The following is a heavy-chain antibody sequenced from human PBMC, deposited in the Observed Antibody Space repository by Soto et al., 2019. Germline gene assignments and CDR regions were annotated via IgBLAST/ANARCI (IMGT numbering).Heavy chain of an antibody. Sequence: SETLSLTCTVSGGSISSYYWSWIRQPPGKGLEWIGYIYYSGSTNYNPSLKRRVTISVDTSKNQFSLKLSSVTAADTAVYYCARESRYYDSSGYWYYFDYWGQGTLVTVSS. CDR2: IYYSGST. J-gene: IGHJ4*02. CDR1: GGSISSYY. D-gene: IGHD3-22*01. V-gene: IGHV4-59*01. CDR3: ARESRYYDSSGYWYYFDY.